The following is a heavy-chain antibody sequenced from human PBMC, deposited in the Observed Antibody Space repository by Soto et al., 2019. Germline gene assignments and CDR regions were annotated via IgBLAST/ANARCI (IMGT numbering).Heavy chain of an antibody. CDR1: GFTFSSYS. V-gene: IGHV3-21*01. D-gene: IGHD3-10*01. Sequence: LRLSCAASGFTFSSYSMNWVRQAPGKGLEWVSSISSSSSYIYYADSVKGRFTISRDNAKNSLYLQMNSLRAEDTAVYYCARAPYGSGSPLDYWGQGTLVTVSS. J-gene: IGHJ4*02. CDR2: ISSSSSYI. CDR3: ARAPYGSGSPLDY.